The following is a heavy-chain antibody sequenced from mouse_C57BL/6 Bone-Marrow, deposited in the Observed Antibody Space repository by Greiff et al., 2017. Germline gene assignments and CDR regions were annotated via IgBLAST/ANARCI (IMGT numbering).Heavy chain of an antibody. CDR1: GFSLTSYG. V-gene: IGHV2-4*01. J-gene: IGHJ2*01. CDR2: IWSGGST. CDR3: AKLDGSSY. Sequence: VQLQQSGPGLVQPSQSLSITCTVSGFSLTSYGVHWVRQPPGKGLEWLGVIWSGGSTDYNAVFISRLSISKDNSKSQVFFKMNSLQADDTAIYYCAKLDGSSYWGQGTTLTVSS. D-gene: IGHD1-1*01.